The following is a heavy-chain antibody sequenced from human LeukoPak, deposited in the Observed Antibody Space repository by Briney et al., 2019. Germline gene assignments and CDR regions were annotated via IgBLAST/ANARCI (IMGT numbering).Heavy chain of an antibody. CDR1: GGSIISYY. CDR2: IYYSGST. V-gene: IGHV4-59*01. J-gene: IGHJ4*02. CDR3: ARSGKMYGSGSYPDY. D-gene: IGHD3-10*01. Sequence: PSETLSLTCTVSGGSIISYYWSWIRQPPGKGLEWIGYIYYSGSTNYNPSLKSRVTISVDTSKNQFSLKLSSVTAADTAVYYCARSGKMYGSGSYPDYWGQGTLVTVSS.